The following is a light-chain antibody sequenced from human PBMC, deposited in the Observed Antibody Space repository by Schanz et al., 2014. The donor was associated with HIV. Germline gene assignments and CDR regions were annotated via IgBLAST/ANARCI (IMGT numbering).Light chain of an antibody. V-gene: IGKV3-20*01. CDR1: QTVSNGY. Sequence: EIVLTQSPGTLSLSLGERATLSCRASQTVSNGYLAWYQQKRDQPPRLVIYATSTRAAGIPDRFSGTGSGTDFTLTISSLEPEDFAVYFCQQYANPPITFGQGTKVEIK. CDR2: ATS. J-gene: IGKJ1*01. CDR3: QQYANPPIT.